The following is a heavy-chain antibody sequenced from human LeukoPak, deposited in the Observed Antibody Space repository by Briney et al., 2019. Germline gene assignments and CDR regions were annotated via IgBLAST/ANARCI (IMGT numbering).Heavy chain of an antibody. CDR2: TYYRSKWYN. J-gene: IGHJ4*02. CDR3: ARDRTMRPGKHFDY. CDR1: GDSVSSNSAA. D-gene: IGHD3-10*01. V-gene: IGHV6-1*01. Sequence: SQTLSLTCAISGDSVSSNSAAWNWLRQSPSRGLEWLGRTYYRSKWYNDYAVSVKSRITINPDTSKNQFSLQLNSVTPEDTAVYYCARDRTMRPGKHFDYWGQGTLVTVSS.